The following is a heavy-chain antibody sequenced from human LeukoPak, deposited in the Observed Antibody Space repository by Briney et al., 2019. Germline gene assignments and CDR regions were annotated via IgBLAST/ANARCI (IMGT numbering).Heavy chain of an antibody. V-gene: IGHV1-18*01. CDR2: ISAYNGNT. D-gene: IGHD1-26*01. J-gene: IGHJ4*02. CDR1: GYTFTRYG. Sequence: ASVKVSCKASGYTFTRYGISGVRQAPGQGLEWMGWISAYNGNTNYAQKLQGRVTMTTDTSTSTAYMELRSLRSDDTAVYYCARLPPGFGATNSDYWGQGTLVTVSS. CDR3: ARLPPGFGATNSDY.